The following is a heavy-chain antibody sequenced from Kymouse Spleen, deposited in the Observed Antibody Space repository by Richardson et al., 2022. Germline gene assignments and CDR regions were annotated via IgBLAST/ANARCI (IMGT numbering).Heavy chain of an antibody. V-gene: IGHV3-7*01. CDR3: ARAQWELYYYYYYGMDV. D-gene: IGHD1-26*01. J-gene: IGHJ6*02. CDR2: IKQDGSEK. CDR1: GFTFSSYW. Sequence: EVQLVESGGGLVQPGGSLRLSCAASGFTFSSYWMSWVRQAPGKGLEWVANIKQDGSEKYYVDSVKGRFTISRDNAKNSLYLQMNSLRAEDTAVYYCARAQWELYYYYYYGMDVWGQGTTVTVSS.